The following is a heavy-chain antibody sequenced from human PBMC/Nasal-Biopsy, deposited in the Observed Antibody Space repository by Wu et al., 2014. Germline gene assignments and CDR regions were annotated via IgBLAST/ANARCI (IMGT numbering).Heavy chain of an antibody. V-gene: IGHV6-1*01. CDR1: GDSVSSSSGA. J-gene: IGHJ6*02. D-gene: IGHD3-10*01. Sequence: SGDSVSSSSGAWNWIRQSPSRGLEWLGRAYYRSQWYKDYAPSVKGRIIINPDTSKNEFALQLNSVTPEDTAVYYCARVYGLNLNNNYYYGMDVWGQGTTVTVS. CDR3: ARVYGLNLNNNYYYGMDV. CDR2: AYYRSQWYK.